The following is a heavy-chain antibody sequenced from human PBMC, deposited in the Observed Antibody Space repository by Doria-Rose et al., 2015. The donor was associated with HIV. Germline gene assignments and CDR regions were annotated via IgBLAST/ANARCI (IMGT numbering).Heavy chain of an antibody. D-gene: IGHD6-13*01. J-gene: IGHJ4*02. CDR2: MFSYDER. V-gene: IGHV2-26*01. CDR1: GVSLSSPGMG. CDR3: ARIKSSRWYHKYYFDF. Sequence: QVTLKESGPVLVKPTETLTLTCTVSGVSLSSPGMGVSWIRQPPGKALEWLANMFSYDERSYKTSLKRRLTISRGTSKSQVVLTMTDMDPVDTATYYCARIKSSRWYHKYYFDFWGQGTLVIVSA.